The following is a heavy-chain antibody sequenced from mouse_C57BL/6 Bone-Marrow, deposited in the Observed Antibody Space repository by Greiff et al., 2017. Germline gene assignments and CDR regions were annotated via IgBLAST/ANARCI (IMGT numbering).Heavy chain of an antibody. CDR3: AREGGLRGALYYYAMDY. Sequence: EVQLQQSGPELVKPGASVKISCKASGYSFTGYYMNWVKQSPEKSLEWIGEFNPSTGGTTYNQKFKAQATLTVDKSSSTAYMQLKSLTSEDSAVYYCAREGGLRGALYYYAMDYWGQGTSVTVSS. CDR2: FNPSTGGT. CDR1: GYSFTGYY. J-gene: IGHJ4*01. D-gene: IGHD2-4*01. V-gene: IGHV1-42*01.